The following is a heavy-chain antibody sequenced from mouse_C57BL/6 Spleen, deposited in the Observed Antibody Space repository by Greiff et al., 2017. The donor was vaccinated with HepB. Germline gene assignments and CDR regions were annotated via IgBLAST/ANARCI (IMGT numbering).Heavy chain of an antibody. Sequence: EVKLMESGPGLVKPSQSLSLTCSVTGYSITSGYYWNWIRQFPGNKLEWMGYISYDGSNNYNPSLKNRISITRDTSKNQFFLKLNSVTTEDTATYYCARGPRYYFDYWGQGTTLTVSS. CDR2: ISYDGSN. CDR3: ARGPRYYFDY. V-gene: IGHV3-6*01. CDR1: GYSITSGYY. J-gene: IGHJ2*01.